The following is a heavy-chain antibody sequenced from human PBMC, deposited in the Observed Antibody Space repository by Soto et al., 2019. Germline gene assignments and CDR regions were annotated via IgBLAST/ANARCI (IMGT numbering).Heavy chain of an antibody. J-gene: IGHJ6*03. CDR3: ARDGGRSTRLRHYYMDV. D-gene: IGHD4-17*01. V-gene: IGHV1-69*08. CDR1: GGTFSSYT. Sequence: QVKLVQSGAEVKKPGSSVKVSCKASGGTFSSYTISWVRQAPGQGLEWMGRIIPILGIANYAQKFQGRVTITADKSTGTAYMELSSLRSEDTAVYYCARDGGRSTRLRHYYMDVWGKGTTVTVSS. CDR2: IIPILGIA.